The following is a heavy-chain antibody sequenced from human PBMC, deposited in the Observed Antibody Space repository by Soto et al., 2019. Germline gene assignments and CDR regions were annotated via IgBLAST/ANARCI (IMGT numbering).Heavy chain of an antibody. CDR2: IYYSGST. CDR1: GGSISSGGYY. Sequence: QVQLQESGPGLVKPSQTLSLTCTVSGGSISSGGYYWSWIRQHPGKGLEWIGYIYYSGSTYYNPSLTRRVTLSVGPSKNQFSLKLSAVTAADTAVYYCARGGYSGYSVYWGQGTLVTVSS. D-gene: IGHD5-12*01. CDR3: ARGGYSGYSVY. J-gene: IGHJ4*02. V-gene: IGHV4-31*03.